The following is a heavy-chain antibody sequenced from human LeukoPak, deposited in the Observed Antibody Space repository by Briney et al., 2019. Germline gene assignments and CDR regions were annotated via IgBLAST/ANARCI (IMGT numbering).Heavy chain of an antibody. CDR1: GFTFSSYE. CDR2: ISSSGSTI. V-gene: IGHV3-48*03. J-gene: IGHJ4*02. Sequence: GGSLRLSCAASGFTFSSYEMNWVRQAPGKGLEWVSYISSSGSTIYYADSVKGRFTISRDNAKNSLYLQMNSLRAEDTAVYYCARPRYSGYDYYFDYWGQGTLVTVSS. D-gene: IGHD5-12*01. CDR3: ARPRYSGYDYYFDY.